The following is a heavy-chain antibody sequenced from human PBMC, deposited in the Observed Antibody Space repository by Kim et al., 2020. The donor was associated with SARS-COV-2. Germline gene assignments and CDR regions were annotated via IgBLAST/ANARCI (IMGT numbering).Heavy chain of an antibody. D-gene: IGHD3-3*01. CDR2: IIPILGIA. CDR1: GGTFSSYA. Sequence: SVKVSCKASGGTFSSYAISWVRQAPGQGLEWMGRIIPILGIANYAQKFQGRVTITADKSTSTAYMELSSLRSEDTAVYYCARDSHDFWSLGYYYMDVWGKGTTVTVSS. V-gene: IGHV1-69*04. J-gene: IGHJ6*03. CDR3: ARDSHDFWSLGYYYMDV.